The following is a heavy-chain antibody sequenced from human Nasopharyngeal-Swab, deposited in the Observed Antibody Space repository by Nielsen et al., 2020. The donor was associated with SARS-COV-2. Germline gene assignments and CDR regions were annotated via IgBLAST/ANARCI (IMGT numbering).Heavy chain of an antibody. CDR2: IYYSGST. J-gene: IGHJ6*02. V-gene: IGHV4-59*01. Sequence: GSLRLSCTVSGGSISSYYWSWIRQPPGKGLEWIGYIYYSGSTNYNPSLKSRVTISVDTSKNQFSLKLSSVTAADTAVYYCARVPKGYDSSGYYYHYGMDVWGQGTTVTVSS. D-gene: IGHD3-22*01. CDR3: ARVPKGYDSSGYYYHYGMDV. CDR1: GGSISSYY.